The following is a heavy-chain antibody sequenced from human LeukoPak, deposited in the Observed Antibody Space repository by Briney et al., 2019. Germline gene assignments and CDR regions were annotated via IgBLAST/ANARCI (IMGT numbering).Heavy chain of an antibody. CDR2: ISWNSGSI. CDR1: GFTFSSYN. J-gene: IGHJ3*02. V-gene: IGHV3-9*01. Sequence: GGSLRLSCAASGFTFSSYNMNWVRQAPGKGLEWVSCISWNSGSIGYADSVKGRFTISRDNAKNSLYLQMNSLRPEDTAFYYCAKDISYNWNDGPDAFDIWGQGTMVTVSS. CDR3: AKDISYNWNDGPDAFDI. D-gene: IGHD1-1*01.